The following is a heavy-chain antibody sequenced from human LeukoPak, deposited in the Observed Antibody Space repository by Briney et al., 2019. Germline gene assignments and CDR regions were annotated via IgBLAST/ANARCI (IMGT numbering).Heavy chain of an antibody. CDR1: GYTFTSYD. V-gene: IGHV1-8*01. CDR3: ARGTRRGYSYGSGWVYYFDY. J-gene: IGHJ4*02. CDR2: MNPNSGNT. Sequence: ASVKVSCRASGYTFTSYDINWVRQATGQGLEWMGWMNPNSGNTGYAQKFQGRVTMTRNTSISTAYMELSSLRSEDTAVYYCARGTRRGYSYGSGWVYYFDYWGQGTLVTVSS. D-gene: IGHD5-18*01.